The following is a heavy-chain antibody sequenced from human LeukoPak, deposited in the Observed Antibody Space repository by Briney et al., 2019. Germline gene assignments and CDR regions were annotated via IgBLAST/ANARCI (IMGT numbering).Heavy chain of an antibody. D-gene: IGHD6-19*01. V-gene: IGHV5-51*01. Sequence: GESLKISCKAFGYSFTSYWIVWVRQMPGKGLEWMGVIYPGDSDTRYSPSFQGQVTISADKSISTAFLQWNGLRASDTAIYYCARPTLTGYSSGFGYWGQGTLVTVSS. CDR3: ARPTLTGYSSGFGY. J-gene: IGHJ4*02. CDR2: IYPGDSDT. CDR1: GYSFTSYW.